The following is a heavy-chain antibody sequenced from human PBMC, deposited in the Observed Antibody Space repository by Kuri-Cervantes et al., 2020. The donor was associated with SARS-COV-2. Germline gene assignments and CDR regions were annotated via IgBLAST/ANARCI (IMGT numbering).Heavy chain of an antibody. CDR2: IYYSGST. CDR3: ARQYCTNGVCYTPFDY. V-gene: IGHV4-39*01. D-gene: IGHD2-8*01. CDR1: GGSISSSSYY. J-gene: IGHJ4*02. Sequence: GSLRLSCTVSGGSISSSSYYWGWIRQPPGKGLEWIGSIYYSGSTYYNPSLKSRVTISVDTSTNQFSLKLSSVTAADTAVYYCARQYCTNGVCYTPFDYWGQGTLVTVSS.